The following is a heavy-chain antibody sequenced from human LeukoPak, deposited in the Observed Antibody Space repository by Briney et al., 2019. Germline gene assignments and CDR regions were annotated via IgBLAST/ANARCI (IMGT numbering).Heavy chain of an antibody. CDR3: AKDGGHSSVLYYFES. J-gene: IGHJ4*02. CDR1: GFIFDDYA. V-gene: IGHV3-9*01. Sequence: CLRLSCEASGFIFDDYAMHWVWQAPGKGVEWVSGISWKSDSMRYADSVKGRFTVSRDNAKNSLYLEMNSLRPEDTAFYYCAKDGGHSSVLYYFESWGQGTLVTVSS. D-gene: IGHD6-19*01. CDR2: ISWKSDSM.